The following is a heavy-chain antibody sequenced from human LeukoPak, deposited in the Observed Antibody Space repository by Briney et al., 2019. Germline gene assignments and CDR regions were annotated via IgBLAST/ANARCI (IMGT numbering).Heavy chain of an antibody. V-gene: IGHV3-23*01. J-gene: IGHJ4*02. CDR2: LRGSGDST. Sequence: GGSLRLSCAASGFTFSSYAMSWVRRASGKGLEWGSTLRGSGDSTYYADSVKGRFTISRDNSKNTLYRQVNSLRVEDTAVYYCAKGYRYFDYWGQGTLVTVSS. CDR1: GFTFSSYA. D-gene: IGHD2-2*02. CDR3: AKGYRYFDY.